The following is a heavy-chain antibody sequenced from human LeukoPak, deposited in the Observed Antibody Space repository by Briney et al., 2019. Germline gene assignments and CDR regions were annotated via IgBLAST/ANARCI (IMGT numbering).Heavy chain of an antibody. D-gene: IGHD3-22*01. CDR1: GGTFSSYA. CDR3: PYLPYYYDSSGYYYSSAYFQH. J-gene: IGHJ1*01. Sequence: SVKVSCKASGGTFSSYAISWVRQAPGQGLEWMGGIIPIFGTANYAQKFQGRVTITADESTSTAYMELSSLRSEDTAVYYCPYLPYYYDSSGYYYSSAYFQHWGQGTLVTVSS. V-gene: IGHV1-69*13. CDR2: IIPIFGTA.